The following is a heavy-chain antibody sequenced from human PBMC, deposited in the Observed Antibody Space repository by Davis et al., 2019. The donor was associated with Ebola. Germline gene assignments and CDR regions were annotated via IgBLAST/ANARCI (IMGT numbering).Heavy chain of an antibody. CDR2: IYHSGST. D-gene: IGHD3-3*01. CDR3: ASGTIFAGMDV. CDR1: GGSISSSNW. V-gene: IGHV4-4*02. Sequence: SETLSLTCAVSGGSISSSNWRRWVRPPPGTGLAWTGEIYHSGSTNYNPSLKSRVTISVDKSKNQFSLKLSSVTAADTAVYYCASGTIFAGMDVGGQGTTVTVSS. J-gene: IGHJ6*02.